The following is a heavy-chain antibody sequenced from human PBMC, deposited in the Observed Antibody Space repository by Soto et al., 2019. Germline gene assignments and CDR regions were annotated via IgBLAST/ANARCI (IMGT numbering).Heavy chain of an antibody. CDR3: ATTAEITMVRGVLAS. J-gene: IGHJ4*02. D-gene: IGHD3-10*01. Sequence: EVLLLESGGGLVQPGGSLKLSCAASGFTFVSYAMTWVRQAPGKGLEWVSTISVSGTYTYYADSVEGRFTISRDNTKNAMYLQMSGLRAEGTAVYYSATTAEITMVRGVLASWGQGTLVTVSS. CDR2: ISVSGTYT. CDR1: GFTFVSYA. V-gene: IGHV3-23*01.